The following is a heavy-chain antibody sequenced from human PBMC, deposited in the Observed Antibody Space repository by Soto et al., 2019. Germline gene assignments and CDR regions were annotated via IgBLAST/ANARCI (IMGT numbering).Heavy chain of an antibody. V-gene: IGHV1-2*04. CDR1: VYTVTGYY. D-gene: IGHD2-15*01. CDR3: ERVQSGSDAFDI. Sequence: ASVXVSFKASVYTVTGYYMHCVLQAPGQGLDWMGWINPNSGGTNYAQKFQGWVTMTRDTSISTAYMELSRLRSDDTAVYYCERVQSGSDAFDIWGQRPMVNV. J-gene: IGHJ3*02. CDR2: INPNSGGT.